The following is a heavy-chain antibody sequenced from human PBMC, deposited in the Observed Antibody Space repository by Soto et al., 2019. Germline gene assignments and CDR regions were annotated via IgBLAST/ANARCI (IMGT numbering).Heavy chain of an antibody. D-gene: IGHD2-15*01. J-gene: IGHJ4*02. CDR2: ISGSGGNT. V-gene: IGHV3-23*01. CDR3: AKVPRYCSGGSCFGGYFDN. CDR1: GFTLSSYA. Sequence: GGSLRLSCAASGFTLSSYAMSWVRQAPGKGLEWVSAISGSGGNTYYADSVKGRFTISRDNSKNMLYLQMNSLRAEDTALYYCAKVPRYCSGGSCFGGYFDNWGQGTLVTVSS.